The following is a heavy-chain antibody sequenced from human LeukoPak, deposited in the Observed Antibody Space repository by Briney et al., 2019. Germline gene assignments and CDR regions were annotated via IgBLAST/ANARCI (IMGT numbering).Heavy chain of an antibody. CDR3: AKESGKFDY. Sequence: GGSLRLSCVASGLNFDDSAMHWVRQAPGKGLEWVSLISADGGSTFSADSVKGRFSISGDNSKNSLYLQMNSLRSEDTAMYYCAKESGKFDYWGQGTLVAVSS. CDR2: ISADGGST. J-gene: IGHJ4*02. V-gene: IGHV3-43*02. CDR1: GLNFDDSA.